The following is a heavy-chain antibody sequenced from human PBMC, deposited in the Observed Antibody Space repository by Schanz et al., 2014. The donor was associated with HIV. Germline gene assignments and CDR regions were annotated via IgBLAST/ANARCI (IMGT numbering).Heavy chain of an antibody. CDR3: ARDSTMDYFDY. CDR2: IYHSGST. Sequence: QVQLRASGPGLVKPSQTLSLTCTVSGGSISTGGYYWSWIRQHPVKGLECIGYIYHSGSTNYNPSLKSRVTVEVDTSKNQFSLKLSSVTAADTAVYYCARDSTMDYFDYWGQGTLVTVSS. V-gene: IGHV4-31*03. J-gene: IGHJ4*02. CDR1: GGSISTGGYY. D-gene: IGHD3-3*02.